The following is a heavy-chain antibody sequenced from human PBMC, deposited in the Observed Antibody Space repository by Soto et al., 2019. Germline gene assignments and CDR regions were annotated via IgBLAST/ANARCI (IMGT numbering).Heavy chain of an antibody. CDR1: GGTFSSYA. J-gene: IGHJ6*02. D-gene: IGHD5-12*01. V-gene: IGHV1-69*13. CDR3: ARARGGGYDSQFVDYYYGMDV. CDR2: IIPIFGTA. Sequence: SVKVSCKASGGTFSSYAISWVRQAPGQGLEWMGGIIPIFGTANYAQKFQGRVTITADESTSTAYMELSSLRSEDTAVYYCARARGGGYDSQFVDYYYGMDVWGQGTTVTASS.